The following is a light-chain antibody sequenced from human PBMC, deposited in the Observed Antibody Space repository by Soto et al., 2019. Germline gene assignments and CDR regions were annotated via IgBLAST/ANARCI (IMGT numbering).Light chain of an antibody. Sequence: EIVLTQSPGTLSLSPGERATLSCRASQSVSSSYLAWYQQKPGQAPRLLIYSASSRATGIPDRFSGSGSGTDFTLTISRLEPEDFAVYYCQQYNNWHTFGPGTKVDIK. CDR3: QQYNNWHT. CDR1: QSVSSSY. CDR2: SAS. J-gene: IGKJ3*01. V-gene: IGKV3-20*01.